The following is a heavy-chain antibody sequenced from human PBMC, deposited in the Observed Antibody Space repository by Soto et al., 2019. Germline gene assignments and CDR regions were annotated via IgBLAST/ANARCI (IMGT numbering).Heavy chain of an antibody. CDR2: ISYDGSNK. J-gene: IGHJ4*02. V-gene: IGHV3-30-3*01. CDR3: ARDFDY. Sequence: QVQLVESGGGVVQPGRSLRLSCAASGFTFSTYAIHWVRQAPGKGLEWVALISYDGSNKYYADSVKGRFTISRDNSKNTLYLQMNSLRAEDTAVYYCARDFDYWGQGTQVTVSS. CDR1: GFTFSTYA.